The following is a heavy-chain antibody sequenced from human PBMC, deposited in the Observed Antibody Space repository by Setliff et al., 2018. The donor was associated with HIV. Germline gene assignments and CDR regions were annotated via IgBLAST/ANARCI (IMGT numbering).Heavy chain of an antibody. J-gene: IGHJ6*02. CDR1: GGSINSGSYY. D-gene: IGHD6-13*01. V-gene: IGHV4-61*02. Sequence: SETLSLTCTVSGGSINSGSYYWSWIRQPAGKGLEWIGRIYTSGSTNYNPSLKSRVTISVDTSKNQFSLKLSSVTAADTAVYYYARDRESSSWYYYYYYGMDVWGQGTTVTVSS. CDR3: ARDRESSSWYYYYYYGMDV. CDR2: IYTSGST.